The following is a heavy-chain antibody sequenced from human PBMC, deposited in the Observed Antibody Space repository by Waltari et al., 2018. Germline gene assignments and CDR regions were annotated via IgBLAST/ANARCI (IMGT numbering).Heavy chain of an antibody. J-gene: IGHJ4*02. D-gene: IGHD3-10*01. V-gene: IGHV4-38-2*01. CDR3: ARTSMVQGVTYYFDY. CDR1: GYSISSGYY. Sequence: QVQLQESGPGLVKPSETLSLTCAVSGYSISSGYYWGWIRQPPGKGLEWIGSIYHSGSTYYNPSLKSRVTISVDTSKNQCSLKLSSVTAADTAVYYCARTSMVQGVTYYFDYWGQGTLVTVSS. CDR2: IYHSGST.